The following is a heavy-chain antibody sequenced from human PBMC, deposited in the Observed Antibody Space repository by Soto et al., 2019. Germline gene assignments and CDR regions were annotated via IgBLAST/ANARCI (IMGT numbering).Heavy chain of an antibody. V-gene: IGHV1-18*01. CDR1: GYTFTNYG. CDR3: ARGGSSLSAEYYQH. D-gene: IGHD6-13*01. Sequence: QVQLVQSGAEVKKPGASVKVSCKASGYTFTNYGINWVRQAPGQGPEWMGWISGYNGETKYAQSLHGRVTMTTDTYTSTAYMELRSLRSDDTAVYYCARGGSSLSAEYYQHWGQGTLVIVSS. CDR2: ISGYNGET. J-gene: IGHJ1*01.